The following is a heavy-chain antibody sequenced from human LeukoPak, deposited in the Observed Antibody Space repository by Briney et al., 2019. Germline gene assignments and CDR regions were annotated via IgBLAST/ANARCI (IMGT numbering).Heavy chain of an antibody. V-gene: IGHV1-2*06. CDR1: GYTFTGYY. CDR3: ARAVTDYDILTGYYLNAFDI. Sequence: GASVKVSCKASGYTFTGYYMHWVRQAPGQGLEWTGRINPNSGGTNYAQKFQGRVTMTRDTSINTAYMELSRLRSDDTAVYYCARAVTDYDILTGYYLNAFDIWGQGTMVTVSS. CDR2: INPNSGGT. J-gene: IGHJ3*02. D-gene: IGHD3-9*01.